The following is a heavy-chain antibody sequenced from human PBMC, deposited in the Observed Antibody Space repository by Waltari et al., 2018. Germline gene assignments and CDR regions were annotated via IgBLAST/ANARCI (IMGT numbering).Heavy chain of an antibody. D-gene: IGHD2-15*01. Sequence: EVQLVESGGGLVQPGGSLRLSCAASGITFNTHWMHWVRQAPGKGLVWVSRINSEGSSTSYADSVKGRVTSSRDNAKNTLYLEMKSLRAEDTAVYYCAAPGGNDLEYLQRWGQGTLVTVSS. CDR3: AAPGGNDLEYLQR. CDR2: INSEGSST. CDR1: GITFNTHW. J-gene: IGHJ1*01. V-gene: IGHV3-74*01.